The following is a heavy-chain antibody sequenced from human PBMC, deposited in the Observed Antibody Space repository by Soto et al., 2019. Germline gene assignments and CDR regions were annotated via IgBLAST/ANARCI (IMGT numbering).Heavy chain of an antibody. J-gene: IGHJ3*02. Sequence: ASVKVSCKPSGYTFTSYCMRWGRRAPGQGLKWMGWISAYNGNTNYAQKLQGRVTMTTDTSTSTAYMELRSLRSDDTAVYYCARELWMWSSSSSSAFDIWGQGTMVTVSS. CDR3: ARELWMWSSSSSSAFDI. V-gene: IGHV1-18*01. CDR2: ISAYNGNT. D-gene: IGHD6-6*01. CDR1: GYTFTSYC.